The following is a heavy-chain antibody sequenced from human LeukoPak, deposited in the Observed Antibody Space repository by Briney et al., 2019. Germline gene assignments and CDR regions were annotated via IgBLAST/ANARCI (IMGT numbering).Heavy chain of an antibody. V-gene: IGHV3-73*01. D-gene: IGHD3-22*01. J-gene: IGHJ3*02. CDR3: TRHGSYYDSSGYYSHAFDI. Sequence: GGSLRLSCAASGFTFSGSAMHWVRQASGKGLEWVGRIRSKANSYATAYAASVKGRFTISRDDSKNTAYLQMNSLKTEDTAVYYCTRHGSYYDSSGYYSHAFDIWGQGTMVTVSS. CDR1: GFTFSGSA. CDR2: IRSKANSYAT.